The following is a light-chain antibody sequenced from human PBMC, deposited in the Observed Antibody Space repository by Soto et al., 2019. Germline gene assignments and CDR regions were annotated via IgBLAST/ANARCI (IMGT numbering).Light chain of an antibody. Sequence: EIVMTQSPATLSVSPGERATLSCRASQSVSSNLAWYQQKPGQAPRLIIYGASTWATGIPARFSGSGSGTEFTLTISSLQSEDFAVYYCQQYNNWPPCTFGQGTKVEIK. V-gene: IGKV3-15*01. CDR1: QSVSSN. CDR2: GAS. J-gene: IGKJ1*01. CDR3: QQYNNWPPCT.